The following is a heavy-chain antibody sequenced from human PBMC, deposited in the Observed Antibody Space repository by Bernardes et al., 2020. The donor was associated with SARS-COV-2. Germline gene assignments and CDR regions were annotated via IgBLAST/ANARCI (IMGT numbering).Heavy chain of an antibody. CDR2: VNQSGTA. J-gene: IGHJ6*02. Sequence: SETLSLTCGVYGGSLSYYYWHWIRQPPEKGLEWIGEVNQSGTAKYSPSLRTRVTISVDMSKNQFSLRLTSLTAADTSFYYCARGDSYGINDGFDVWGRGTAVTVSS. V-gene: IGHV4-34*01. CDR3: ARGDSYGINDGFDV. D-gene: IGHD5-18*01. CDR1: GGSLSYYY.